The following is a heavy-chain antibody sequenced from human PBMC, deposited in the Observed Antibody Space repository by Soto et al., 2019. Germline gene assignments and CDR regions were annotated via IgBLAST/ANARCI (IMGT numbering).Heavy chain of an antibody. CDR2: ISSGSSFI. CDR1: GFRFSSYG. CDR3: TRVLLGGYYGSDFDF. Sequence: EVLLVGSGGGPVKPGGSLRLSCTASGFRFSSYGMNWVRQAPGKGLEWVSSISSGSSFIYHADSVKGRFTISRDNAKNSLYLQMNSLRADDTAIYYCTRVLLGGYYGSDFDFWGQGTQVTVSS. D-gene: IGHD1-26*01. V-gene: IGHV3-21*01. J-gene: IGHJ4*02.